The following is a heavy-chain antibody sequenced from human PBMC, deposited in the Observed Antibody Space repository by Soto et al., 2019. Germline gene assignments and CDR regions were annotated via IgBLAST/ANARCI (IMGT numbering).Heavy chain of an antibody. Sequence: ASVKVSCKASGCPFLQFYIHWVRQAPGQGPQWMGVINPDGGTTTYAQTFKGRVSMTRDKSTSTVHMQLSSLGSEDTALYYCARGYSASVSLITSFGLDVWGQGTTFTVSS. D-gene: IGHD2-15*01. J-gene: IGHJ6*02. CDR1: GCPFLQFY. CDR2: INPDGGTT. CDR3: ARGYSASVSLITSFGLDV. V-gene: IGHV1-46*01.